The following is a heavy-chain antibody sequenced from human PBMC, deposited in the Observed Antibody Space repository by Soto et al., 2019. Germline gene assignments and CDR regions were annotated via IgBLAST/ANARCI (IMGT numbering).Heavy chain of an antibody. V-gene: IGHV1-3*01. D-gene: IGHD3-22*01. CDR3: ARGDYYDKGYYFDY. CDR2: INAGNGNT. CDR1: GYTFTSYA. Sequence: ASVKVSCKASGYTFTSYAMHWVRQAPGQRLEWMGWINAGNGNTKYSQKFQGRVTITRDTSASTAYMELSSLRSEDTAVYYCARGDYYDKGYYFDYWGQGSLVTVSS. J-gene: IGHJ4*02.